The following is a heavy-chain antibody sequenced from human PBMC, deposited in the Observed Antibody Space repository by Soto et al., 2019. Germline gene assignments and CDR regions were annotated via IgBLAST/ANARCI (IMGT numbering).Heavy chain of an antibody. D-gene: IGHD4-17*01. Sequence: KQSPTLSLTCAISGDSVSSNSAAWNWIRQSPSRGLEWLGRTYYRSKWYNDYAVSVKSRITINPDTSKNQFSLQLNSVTPEDTAVYYCARDLPYGDYVVYDYYYYMDVWGKGTTVTVSS. CDR3: ARDLPYGDYVVYDYYYYMDV. V-gene: IGHV6-1*01. CDR2: TYYRSKWYN. CDR1: GDSVSSNSAA. J-gene: IGHJ6*03.